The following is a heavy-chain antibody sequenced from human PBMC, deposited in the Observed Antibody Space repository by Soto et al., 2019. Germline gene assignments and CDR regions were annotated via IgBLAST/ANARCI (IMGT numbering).Heavy chain of an antibody. CDR3: ARDGDYGDYGVSRY. CDR1: GYTFTNYG. D-gene: IGHD4-17*01. CDR2: ISPYNGNT. J-gene: IGHJ4*02. Sequence: ASVKVSCKASGYTFTNYGISWARQAPGQGLEWMGWISPYNGNTNYAQKLQGRVTMTTDTSTSTAYMELRSLRSDDTVVYYCARDGDYGDYGVSRYWGQGTLVTVSS. V-gene: IGHV1-18*01.